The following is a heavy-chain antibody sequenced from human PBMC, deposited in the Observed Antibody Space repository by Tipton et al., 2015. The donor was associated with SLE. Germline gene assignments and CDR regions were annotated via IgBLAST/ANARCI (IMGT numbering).Heavy chain of an antibody. J-gene: IGHJ4*01. CDR3: TRGGPMAY. V-gene: IGHV3-66*01. CDR1: PFSVSEYY. Sequence: SLRLSCADFPFSVSEYYMNWVRQAPGKGLEWVSLIYRGGSTLYADSVKGRFTISRDNAKNSVYLEINSLRPEDTGVYYCTRGGPMAYWGNGTLATVSA. CDR2: IYRGGST. D-gene: IGHD5-24*01.